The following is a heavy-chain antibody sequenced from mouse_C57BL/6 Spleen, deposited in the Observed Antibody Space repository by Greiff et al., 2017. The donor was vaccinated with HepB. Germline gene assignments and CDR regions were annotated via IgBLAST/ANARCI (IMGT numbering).Heavy chain of an antibody. CDR3: ARKAEGDDYDWYWYFDV. Sequence: EVKLMESGPELVKPGASVKIPCKASGYTFTDYNMDWVKQSHGKSLEWIGDINPNNGGTIYNQKFKGKATLTVDKSSSTAYMELRSLTSEDTAVYYCARKAEGDDYDWYWYFDVWGTGTTVTVSS. D-gene: IGHD2-4*01. V-gene: IGHV1-18*01. CDR2: INPNNGGT. CDR1: GYTFTDYN. J-gene: IGHJ1*03.